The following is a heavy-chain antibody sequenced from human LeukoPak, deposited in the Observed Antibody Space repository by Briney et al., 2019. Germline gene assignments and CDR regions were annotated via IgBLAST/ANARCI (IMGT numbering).Heavy chain of an antibody. J-gene: IGHJ4*02. D-gene: IGHD3-9*01. CDR1: GYIFTNYG. CDR2: VSAYGANT. CDR3: ARSFARDSYILTGYNIADY. V-gene: IGHV1-18*01. Sequence: ASVKVSCKASGYIFTNYGISWVRQAPGQGLEWMGWVSAYGANTNYAQKLQGRLTVTTDRSTSTAYMELRSLRSDDTAMYYCARSFARDSYILTGYNIADYWGQGTLVTVSS.